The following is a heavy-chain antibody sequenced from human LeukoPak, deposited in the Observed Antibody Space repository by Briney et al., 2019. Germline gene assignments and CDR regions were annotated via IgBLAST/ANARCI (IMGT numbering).Heavy chain of an antibody. D-gene: IGHD3-22*01. CDR2: INPDGRST. CDR3: ARVDGSGNSIFDY. CDR1: GFTFNSYW. V-gene: IGHV3-74*01. Sequence: GESLKISCAASGFTFNSYWMHWVRQALGKGLVWVSRINPDGRSTNYADSVKGRFTISRDNAKNTLYLQMNSLRAEDTAIYYCARVDGSGNSIFDYWGQGTLVPVSS. J-gene: IGHJ4*02.